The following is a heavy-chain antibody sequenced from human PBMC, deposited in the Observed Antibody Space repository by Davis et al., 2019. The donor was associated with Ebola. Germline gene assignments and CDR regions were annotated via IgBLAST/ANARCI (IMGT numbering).Heavy chain of an antibody. Sequence: AASVQVSCKASGYTFTSYGISWVRQAPGQGLEWMGWINPNSGGTNYSQKFQGWVTMTRDTSISTAYMELSRLRSDDTAVYYCARERPFNSSSSGYYYYYYGMDVWGQGTTVTVSS. CDR2: INPNSGGT. CDR1: GYTFTSYG. J-gene: IGHJ6*02. D-gene: IGHD6-6*01. CDR3: ARERPFNSSSSGYYYYYYGMDV. V-gene: IGHV1-2*04.